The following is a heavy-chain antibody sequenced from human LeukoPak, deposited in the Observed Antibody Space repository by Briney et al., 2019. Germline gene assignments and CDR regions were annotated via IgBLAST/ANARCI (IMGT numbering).Heavy chain of an antibody. CDR3: ARGSYGDYVGDAFDI. CDR1: GGSISSYY. D-gene: IGHD4-17*01. Sequence: SETLSLTCTVSGGSISSYYWSWIRQPPGKGLEWIGYIYYSRSTNYNPSLKSRVTISVDTSKNQFSLKLSSVTAADTAVYYCARGSYGDYVGDAFDIWGQGTMVTVSS. CDR2: IYYSRST. V-gene: IGHV4-59*01. J-gene: IGHJ3*02.